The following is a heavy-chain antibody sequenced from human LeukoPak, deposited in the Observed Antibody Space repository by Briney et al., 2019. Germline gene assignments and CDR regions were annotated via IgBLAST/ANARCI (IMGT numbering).Heavy chain of an antibody. CDR1: GFTFSSYW. J-gene: IGHJ4*02. CDR3: AKQLQYGTGSYPLY. CDR2: INDDGSIT. V-gene: IGHV3-74*01. D-gene: IGHD3-10*01. Sequence: PGGSLRLSCAASGFTFSSYWMHWVRQVPGKGLVWVSRINDDGSITNYADSVKGRFTISRDNSRNTLYVQMNSLRSYDPASYDCAKQLQYGTGSYPLYWGQGTLVTVSS.